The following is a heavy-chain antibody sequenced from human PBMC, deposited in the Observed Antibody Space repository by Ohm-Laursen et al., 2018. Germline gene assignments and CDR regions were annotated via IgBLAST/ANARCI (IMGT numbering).Heavy chain of an antibody. V-gene: IGHV4-39*01. J-gene: IGHJ4*02. CDR2: IYYSGST. CDR1: CGSISSSSYY. Sequence: SETLSLTCIVSCGSISSSSYYWAWMRQPPGKGLEGIGTIYYSGSTYYNPSLKSRVTISVDTSKNQFSLKVSSVTAADTAVYYCARRTGNYVVGYYFHYWGQGTLVTVSS. CDR3: ARRTGNYVVGYYFHY. D-gene: IGHD2-8*02.